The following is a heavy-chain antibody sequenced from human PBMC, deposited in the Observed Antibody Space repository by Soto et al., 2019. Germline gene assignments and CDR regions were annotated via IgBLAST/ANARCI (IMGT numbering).Heavy chain of an antibody. D-gene: IGHD1-20*01. J-gene: IGHJ6*02. V-gene: IGHV4-30-4*01. Sequence: QVQLQESGPGLVKPSQTLSLTCTVSGGSISSGDDFWTWIRQPPGKGLEWIGYIYYSGSTYYNPSLKILLTMSVDTSKNQFSLKLSSVTAADTAVYYCARDRAKWKDYYYYGMDVWGQGTTVTVSS. CDR2: IYYSGST. CDR3: ARDRAKWKDYYYYGMDV. CDR1: GGSISSGDDF.